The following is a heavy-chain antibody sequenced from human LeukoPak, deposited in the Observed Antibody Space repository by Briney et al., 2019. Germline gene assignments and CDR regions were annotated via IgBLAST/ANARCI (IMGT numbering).Heavy chain of an antibody. Sequence: GGSLRLSCAASGFTFRSYAMNWVRQAPGKGLEWVSGISCSGGTTYYADSVKGRFTISRDNSKDTLYLQMNSLRAEDTAVYFCAKVQEMDTILPPFHYWGQGTLVTASS. J-gene: IGHJ4*02. V-gene: IGHV3-23*01. CDR2: ISCSGGTT. CDR1: GFTFRSYA. CDR3: AKVQEMDTILPPFHY. D-gene: IGHD5-24*01.